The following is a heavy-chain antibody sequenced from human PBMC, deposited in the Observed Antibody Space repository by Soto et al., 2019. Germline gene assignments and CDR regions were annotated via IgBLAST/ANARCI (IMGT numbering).Heavy chain of an antibody. Sequence: PSETLSLTCTVSGGSISSYYWSWIRQPPGKGLEWIGYIYYSGSTNYNPSLKSRVTISVDTSKNQFSLKLSSVTAADTAVYYCARRSGDGYNSYFDYWGQGTLVTVSS. D-gene: IGHD5-12*01. CDR1: GGSISSYY. CDR3: ARRSGDGYNSYFDY. J-gene: IGHJ4*02. V-gene: IGHV4-59*08. CDR2: IYYSGST.